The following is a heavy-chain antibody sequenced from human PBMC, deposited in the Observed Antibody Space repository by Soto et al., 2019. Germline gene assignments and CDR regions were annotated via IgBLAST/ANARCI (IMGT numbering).Heavy chain of an antibody. D-gene: IGHD1-26*01. Sequence: GASVKVSCKASGGTFSSYTISWVRQAPGQGLEWMGRIIPILGIANYAQKFQGRVTITADKSTSTAYMELSSLRSEDTAVYYCARSRYSGYYGMDVWGQGTTVTVSS. J-gene: IGHJ6*02. CDR3: ARSRYSGYYGMDV. V-gene: IGHV1-69*02. CDR2: IIPILGIA. CDR1: GGTFSSYT.